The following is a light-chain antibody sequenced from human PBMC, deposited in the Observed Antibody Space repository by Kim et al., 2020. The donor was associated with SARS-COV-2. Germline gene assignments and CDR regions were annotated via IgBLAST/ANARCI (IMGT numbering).Light chain of an antibody. CDR3: QQRSNWPRT. CDR1: QSVSQN. Sequence: EIVLTQSPATLSLSPGERATLSCRASQSVSQNLIWYQQKPGQAPSLLMYDASSRATGIPARFNGSGSGTDFTLTISTLEPEDFALYYCQQRSNWPRTFGQGTKLEI. V-gene: IGKV3-11*01. J-gene: IGKJ2*01. CDR2: DAS.